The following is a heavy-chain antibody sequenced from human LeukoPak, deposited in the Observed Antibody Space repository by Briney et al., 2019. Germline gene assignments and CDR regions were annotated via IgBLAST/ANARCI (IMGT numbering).Heavy chain of an antibody. CDR3: ARDSNEWNWFDP. D-gene: IGHD2-8*01. CDR1: GYTFTSYY. Sequence: ASVKVSCKASGYTFTSYYMHWVRQAPGQGLEWMGIINPSGGSTSYARKFQGRVTMTRDTSTSTVYMELSSLRSEDTAVYYCARDSNEWNWFDPWGQGTLVTVSS. J-gene: IGHJ5*02. V-gene: IGHV1-46*01. CDR2: INPSGGST.